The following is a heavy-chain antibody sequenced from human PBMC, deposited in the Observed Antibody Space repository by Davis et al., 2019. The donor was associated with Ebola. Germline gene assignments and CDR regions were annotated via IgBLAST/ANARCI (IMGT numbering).Heavy chain of an antibody. D-gene: IGHD2-8*01. V-gene: IGHV5-51*01. J-gene: IGHJ5*02. Sequence: GESLKISCKGSGYSFTSYWIGWVRQMPGKGLEWMGVIYPGDSDTRYSPSFQGQVTISADKSISTAYLQWSSLKASDTAMYYCARLSGAIVLMVYAGKTGANWFDPWGQGTLVTVSS. CDR2: IYPGDSDT. CDR3: ARLSGAIVLMVYAGKTGANWFDP. CDR1: GYSFTSYW.